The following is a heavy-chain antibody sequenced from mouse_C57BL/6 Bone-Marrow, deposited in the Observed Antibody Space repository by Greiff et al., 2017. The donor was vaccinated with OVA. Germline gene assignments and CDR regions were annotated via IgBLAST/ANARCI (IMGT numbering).Heavy chain of an antibody. V-gene: IGHV1-81*01. CDR2: IYPRSGNT. CDR3: ARSGHWYFDV. J-gene: IGHJ1*03. CDR1: GYTFTSYG. Sequence: QVQLQQSGAELARPGASVKLSCKASGYTFTSYGISWVKQRTGQGLEWIGEIYPRSGNTYYNEKFKGKATLTADKSSSTAYMELRSLTSEDAAVYVCARSGHWYFDVWGTGTTVTVSS. D-gene: IGHD3-1*01.